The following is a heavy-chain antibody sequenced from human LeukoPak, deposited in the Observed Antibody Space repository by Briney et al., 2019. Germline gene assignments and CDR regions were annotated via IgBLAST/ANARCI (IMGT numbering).Heavy chain of an antibody. J-gene: IGHJ4*02. D-gene: IGHD5-12*01. CDR2: IYIDGTT. Sequence: GGSLRLSCAASGFIVSHNYMTWVRQAPGKGLEWISVIYIDGTTYYADSVKGRFTIARDNAKNSLYLQMNSLRAEDTALYYCAKETYTAFDFGGPGTLVTVSS. V-gene: IGHV3-53*05. CDR1: GFIVSHNY. CDR3: AKETYTAFDF.